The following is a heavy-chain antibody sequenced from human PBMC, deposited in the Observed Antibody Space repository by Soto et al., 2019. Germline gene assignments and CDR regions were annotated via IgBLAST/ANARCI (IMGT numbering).Heavy chain of an antibody. CDR1: GFTFSDHQ. V-gene: IGHV3-72*01. Sequence: EVQLVESGGGLVQPGGPLRLSCAVSGFTFSDHQMDWVRQAPGKGLEWVGRSRDKGEAYSTVYAASVEGRFTISRDDSRNSLYLQMNSLKAEDTAVYYCAAIRLGMDVWGKGTTVTVSS. J-gene: IGHJ6*04. CDR3: AAIRLGMDV. CDR2: SRDKGEAYST.